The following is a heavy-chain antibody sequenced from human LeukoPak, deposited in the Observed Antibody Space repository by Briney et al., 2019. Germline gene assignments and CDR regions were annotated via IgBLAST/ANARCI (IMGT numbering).Heavy chain of an antibody. V-gene: IGHV1-69*05. CDR3: AIRYGSGEKYYYYYYMDA. D-gene: IGHD3-10*01. CDR1: GGTFSNYA. J-gene: IGHJ6*03. Sequence: ASVTVSCKASGGTFSNYAVSWVRQAPGQGLEWLGGIIPMFGAAKYAQKFQGRVTVTTDEGTTTAYMELSSLRSEDTAVYYCAIRYGSGEKYYYYYYMDAWGKGTTVTVSS. CDR2: IIPMFGAA.